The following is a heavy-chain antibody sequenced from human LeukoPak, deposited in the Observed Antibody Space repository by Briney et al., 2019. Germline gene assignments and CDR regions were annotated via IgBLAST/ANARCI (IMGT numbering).Heavy chain of an antibody. J-gene: IGHJ5*02. D-gene: IGHD6-13*01. Sequence: PSETLSLTCTVYGGSISSYYWSWIRQPPGKGLEWIGYIYYSGSTNYNPSLKSRVTISVDTSKNQFSLKLSSVTAADTAVYYCARVAAAGGYNWFDPWGQGTLVTVSS. CDR3: ARVAAAGGYNWFDP. CDR2: IYYSGST. V-gene: IGHV4-59*01. CDR1: GGSISSYY.